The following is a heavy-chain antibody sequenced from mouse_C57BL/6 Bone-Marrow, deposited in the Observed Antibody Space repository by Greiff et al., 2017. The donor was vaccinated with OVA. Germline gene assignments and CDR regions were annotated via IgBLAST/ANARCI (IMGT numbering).Heavy chain of an antibody. CDR3: ARLPYGNSAWFAY. Sequence: QVQLQQSGAELVKPGASVKMSCKASGYTFTSYWITWVKQRPGQGLEWIGDIYPGSGSTNYNEKFKSKATLTVDTSSSTAYMQLSSLTSEDSAVYYCARLPYGNSAWFAYWGQGTLVTVSA. CDR2: IYPGSGST. D-gene: IGHD2-1*01. V-gene: IGHV1-55*01. J-gene: IGHJ3*01. CDR1: GYTFTSYW.